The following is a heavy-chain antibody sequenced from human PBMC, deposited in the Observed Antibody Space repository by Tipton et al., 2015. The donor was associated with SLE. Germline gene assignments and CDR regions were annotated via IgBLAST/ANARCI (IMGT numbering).Heavy chain of an antibody. CDR1: GGSISSYY. CDR2: IYYSGST. CDR3: ARDTHLGY. J-gene: IGHJ4*02. Sequence: LRLSCTVSGGSISSYYWSWIRQPPGKGLEWIGYIYYSGSTNYNPSLKSRVTISVDTSKNQFSLKLSSVTAADTAVYYCARDTHLGYWGQGTLVTVSS. V-gene: IGHV4-59*12.